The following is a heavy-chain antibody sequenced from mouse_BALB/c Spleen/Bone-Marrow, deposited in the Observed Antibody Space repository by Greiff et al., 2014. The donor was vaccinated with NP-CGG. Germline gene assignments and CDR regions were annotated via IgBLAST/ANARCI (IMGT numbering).Heavy chain of an antibody. CDR3: ARSITDAMDY. CDR2: IDSGSGGT. J-gene: IGHJ4*01. CDR1: GYTFTNYL. Sequence: QVQLQQSGAELVRPGTSVKVSCNGSGYTFTNYLIEWVKQRPGQGLEWIGVIDSGSGGTKYNEKFKGKATLTADKSSSTAYMQHSSLTTDDSAVYFCARSITDAMDYWGQGTSVTVSS. D-gene: IGHD2-4*01. V-gene: IGHV1-54*01.